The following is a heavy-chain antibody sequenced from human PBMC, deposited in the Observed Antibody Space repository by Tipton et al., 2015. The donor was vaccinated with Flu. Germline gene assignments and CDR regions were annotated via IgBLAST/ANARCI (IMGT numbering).Heavy chain of an antibody. D-gene: IGHD3-16*01. CDR3: ARLGLPDH. J-gene: IGHJ4*02. CDR2: INQDSTKG. Sequence: GSLRLSCAASGFTFSDFVMSWVRQAPGKGLEWVANINQDSTKGYYLESVKGRFTISRDNAKNSLYLHMNTLRVEDTAVYYCARLGLPDHWGQGTLVTVSS. CDR1: GFTFSDFV. V-gene: IGHV3-7*01.